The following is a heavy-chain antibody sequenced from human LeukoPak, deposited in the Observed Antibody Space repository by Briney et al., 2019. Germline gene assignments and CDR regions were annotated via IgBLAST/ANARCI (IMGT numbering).Heavy chain of an antibody. CDR1: GGSFSHYY. D-gene: IGHD5-18*01. CDR2: IHPSGDT. CDR3: AKVYSYGPKDDF. V-gene: IGHV4-34*01. J-gene: IGHJ4*02. Sequence: SETLSLTCGVHGGSFSHYYRSWMRQSPEKGLEWIGEIHPSGDTNYNPSFKSRVTISVDTSKNQFSLKLTSVTAADTAVYYCAKVYSYGPKDDFWGQGTLVTVSS.